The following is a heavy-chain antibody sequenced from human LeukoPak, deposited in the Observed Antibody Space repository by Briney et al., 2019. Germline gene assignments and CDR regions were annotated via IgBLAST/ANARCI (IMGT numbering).Heavy chain of an antibody. CDR2: MDFSGST. J-gene: IGHJ4*02. CDR1: GNSIRSYY. CDR3: ASFYQVYYFDY. D-gene: IGHD3-16*02. Sequence: PSETLSLTCTVPGNSIRSYYWSWIRQPPGKGLEWVGYMDFSGSTNHNPSLKSRVIISVDTSKDQFSLKLSSVTAADTAVYYCASFYQVYYFDYWGQGTLVTVSS. V-gene: IGHV4-59*08.